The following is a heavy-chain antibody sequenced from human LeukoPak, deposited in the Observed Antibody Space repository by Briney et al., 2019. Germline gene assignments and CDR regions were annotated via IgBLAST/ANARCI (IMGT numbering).Heavy chain of an antibody. CDR1: GGSFSGYY. J-gene: IGHJ4*02. D-gene: IGHD3-10*01. V-gene: IGHV4-34*01. Sequence: SETLSLTCAVYGGSFSGYYWSWIRQPPGKGLEWIGEINHSGSTNYNPSLKSRGTISVDTSKNQFFLKLSSVTAADTAVYYCARGLMVRGIGYYFDYWGQGTLVTVSS. CDR3: ARGLMVRGIGYYFDY. CDR2: INHSGST.